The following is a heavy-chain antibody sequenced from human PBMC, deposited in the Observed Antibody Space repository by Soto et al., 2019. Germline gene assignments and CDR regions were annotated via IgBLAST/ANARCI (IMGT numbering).Heavy chain of an antibody. J-gene: IGHJ3*02. V-gene: IGHV1-46*01. D-gene: IGHD3-9*01. Sequence: ASVKVSCKASGYTFTSYYMHWVRQAPGQGLEWMGIINPSGGSTSYAQKFQGRVTMTRDTSTSTVYMEPSSLRSEDTAVYYCARDNDDILTGYSLGAFDIWGQGTMVTVSS. CDR2: INPSGGST. CDR3: ARDNDDILTGYSLGAFDI. CDR1: GYTFTSYY.